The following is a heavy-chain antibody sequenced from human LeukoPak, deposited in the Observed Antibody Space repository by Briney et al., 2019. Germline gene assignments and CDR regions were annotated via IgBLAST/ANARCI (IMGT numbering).Heavy chain of an antibody. CDR1: GYTFTSYG. Sequence: ASVKVSCKASGYTFTSYGISWVRQAPGQGLEWMGWISAYNSNTNYAQKLQGRVTMTTDTSTSTAYMELRSLRSDDTAVYYCARDSEITYYYDSSGSLYYFDYWGQGTLVTVSS. CDR3: ARDSEITYYYDSSGSLYYFDY. CDR2: ISAYNSNT. D-gene: IGHD3-22*01. V-gene: IGHV1-18*01. J-gene: IGHJ4*02.